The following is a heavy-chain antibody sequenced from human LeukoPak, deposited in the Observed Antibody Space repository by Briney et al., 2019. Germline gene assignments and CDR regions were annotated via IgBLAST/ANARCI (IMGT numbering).Heavy chain of an antibody. CDR3: ARDGADRVVVRE. V-gene: IGHV1-69*13. J-gene: IGHJ4*02. CDR1: GGTFSSYA. Sequence: SVKVSCTASGGTFSSYAISWVRQAPGQGLEWMGGIIPIFGTANYAQKFQGRVTITADESTSTAYMELSSLRSEDTAVYYCARDGADRVVVREWGQGTLVTVSS. D-gene: IGHD2-21*01. CDR2: IIPIFGTA.